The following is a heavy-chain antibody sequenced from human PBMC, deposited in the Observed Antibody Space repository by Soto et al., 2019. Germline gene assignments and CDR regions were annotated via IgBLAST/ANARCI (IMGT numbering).Heavy chain of an antibody. CDR3: ARARPGLDY. V-gene: IGHV3-74*01. J-gene: IGHJ4*02. CDR1: GLTFSSYW. CDR2: INSDGSST. Sequence: GGSLGLSCGAAGLTFSSYWMHWVRQAPGKGLVWVSRINSDGSSTSYADSVKGRFTISRDNAKNTLYLQMNSLRAEDTAVYYCARARPGLDYWGQGTLVTVSS.